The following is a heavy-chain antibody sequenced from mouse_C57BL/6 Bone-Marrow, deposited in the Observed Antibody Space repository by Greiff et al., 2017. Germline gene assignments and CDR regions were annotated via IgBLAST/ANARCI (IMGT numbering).Heavy chain of an antibody. V-gene: IGHV5-4*01. CDR3: ARDPSMITMGAYYAMDY. CDR1: GFTFSSYA. CDR2: ISDGGSYT. J-gene: IGHJ4*01. Sequence: EVKVEESGGGLVKPGGSLKLSCAASGFTFSSYAMSWVRQTPEKRLEWVATISDGGSYTYYPDNVQGRFTISRDNAKNNLYLQMSHLKSEDTAMYYCARDPSMITMGAYYAMDYWGQGTSVTVSS. D-gene: IGHD2-4*01.